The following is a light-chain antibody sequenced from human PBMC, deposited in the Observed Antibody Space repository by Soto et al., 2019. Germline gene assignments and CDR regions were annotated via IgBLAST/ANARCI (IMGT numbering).Light chain of an antibody. Sequence: QSVLTQPPSVSGAPGQRVTLSCTGSSSNIGAGFDVHWYQQLPGTAPKLLISGNSARPSGVPDRFSGSRSGTSASLASAGRQAEDEAEYYCQSYGTRLSGVEFGGGTKVTVL. CDR3: QSYGTRLSGVE. J-gene: IGLJ2*01. CDR1: SSNIGAGFD. CDR2: GNS. V-gene: IGLV1-40*01.